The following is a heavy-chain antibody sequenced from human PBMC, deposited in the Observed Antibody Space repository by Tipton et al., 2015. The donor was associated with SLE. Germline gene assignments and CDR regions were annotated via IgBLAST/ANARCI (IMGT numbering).Heavy chain of an antibody. CDR2: ISGRGGST. CDR1: GFTFSSYG. CDR3: ARDLDYGSGSFGFDY. V-gene: IGHV3-23*01. Sequence: SLRLSCAASGFTFSSYGMHWVRQAPGKGLEWVSAISGRGGSTYYADSVKGRFTISRDNAKNSLYLQMNSLRAEDTALYYCARDLDYGSGSFGFDYWGQGTLVTISS. J-gene: IGHJ4*02. D-gene: IGHD3-10*01.